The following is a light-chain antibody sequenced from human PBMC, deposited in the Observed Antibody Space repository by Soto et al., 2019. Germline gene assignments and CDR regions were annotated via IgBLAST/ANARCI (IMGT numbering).Light chain of an antibody. CDR2: DAS. CDR3: QQYKNWPPIT. V-gene: IGKV3-15*01. Sequence: EIVMTQSPATLSVSPGERATLSCRASQSVWSSLAWYQQKPGQAPRLLIYDASTRASAIPARFSGSGSGTEFTLTISSLQSEDFAVYYCQQYKNWPPITFGQGTRLEIK. CDR1: QSVWSS. J-gene: IGKJ5*01.